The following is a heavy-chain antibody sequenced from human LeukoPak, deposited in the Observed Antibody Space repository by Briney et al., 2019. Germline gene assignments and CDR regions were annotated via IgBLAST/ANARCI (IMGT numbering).Heavy chain of an antibody. Sequence: GRSLRLSCAASGFTFSDYYMSWIRQAPGKGLEWVSYISSSGSTIYYADSVKGRFTISRDNAKNSLYLQMNSLRAEDTAVYYCARDIGAVTYYYDSSGYYNYYGMDVWGQGTTVTVSS. CDR3: ARDIGAVTYYYDSSGYYNYYGMDV. V-gene: IGHV3-11*01. J-gene: IGHJ6*02. CDR2: ISSSGSTI. D-gene: IGHD3-22*01. CDR1: GFTFSDYY.